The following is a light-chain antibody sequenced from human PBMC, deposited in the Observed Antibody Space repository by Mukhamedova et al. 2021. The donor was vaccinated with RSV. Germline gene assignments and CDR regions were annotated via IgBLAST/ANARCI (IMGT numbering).Light chain of an antibody. CDR2: AAS. J-gene: IGKJ2*01. CDR3: LQHNSYPPYT. Sequence: ASVGDRVTITCRASQGIRNDLGWYQQKPGKAPKRLIYAASSLQSGVPSKFSGTISSLQPEDFATYYCLQHNSYPPYTFGQGTKLE. V-gene: IGKV1-17*01. CDR1: QGIRND.